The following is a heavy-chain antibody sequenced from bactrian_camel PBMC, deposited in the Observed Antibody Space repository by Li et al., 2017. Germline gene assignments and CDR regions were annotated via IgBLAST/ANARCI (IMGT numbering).Heavy chain of an antibody. CDR3: AAVRYGVTWYPLCRARSADFGY. CDR1: GYTYSGHC. V-gene: IGHV3S53*01. Sequence: VQLVESGGGSVQAGGSLRLSCAFSGYTYSGHCMGWFRQAPGKEREGVAVIACSGPTGYADSVKGRFTISKDNAKNTLYLQMNSLKPEDTAMYYCAAVRYGVTWYPLCRARSADFGYWGQGTQVTVS. J-gene: IGHJ6*01. D-gene: IGHD6*01. CDR2: IACSGPT.